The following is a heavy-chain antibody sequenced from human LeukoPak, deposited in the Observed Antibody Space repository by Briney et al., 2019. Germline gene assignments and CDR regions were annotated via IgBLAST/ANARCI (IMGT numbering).Heavy chain of an antibody. CDR3: ATVRPLAVAGTAYFDY. CDR1: GYTLTELS. CDR2: FDPEDGET. J-gene: IGHJ4*02. Sequence: GASVKVSCKVSGYTLTELSMHWVRQAPGKGREWMGGFDPEDGETIYAQKFQGRVTMTEDTSTDTAYMELSSLRSEDTAVYYCATVRPLAVAGTAYFDYWGQGTLVTVSS. V-gene: IGHV1-24*01. D-gene: IGHD6-19*01.